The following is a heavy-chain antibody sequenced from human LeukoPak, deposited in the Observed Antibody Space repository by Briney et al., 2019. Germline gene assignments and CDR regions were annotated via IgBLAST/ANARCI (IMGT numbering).Heavy chain of an antibody. V-gene: IGHV3-74*01. D-gene: IGHD3-16*02. CDR3: ARERPYDYVWGSYRHTKRDAFDI. CDR1: GFTFSSYW. CDR2: INSDGSST. J-gene: IGHJ3*02. Sequence: GGSLRLSCAASGFTFSSYWMHWVRQAPGKGLVWVSRINSDGSSTSYADSVKGRFTISRDNAKNTLYLQMNSLRAEDTAVYYCARERPYDYVWGSYRHTKRDAFDIWGQGTMVTVSS.